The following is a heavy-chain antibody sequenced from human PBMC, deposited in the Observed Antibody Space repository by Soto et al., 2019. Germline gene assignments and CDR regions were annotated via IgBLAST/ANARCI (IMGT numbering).Heavy chain of an antibody. CDR1: GGTFGSQG. CDR2: FIAMLGTP. J-gene: IGHJ4*02. V-gene: IGHV1-69*13. D-gene: IGHD5-18*01. CDR3: ARAAMANFDY. Sequence: GASVTVSCTAPGGTFGSQGIAWVRQAPGQGLEWMGGFIAMLGTPTYAKKVQGRATISADESLTSSYLELRSLRPEDTVVYCCARAAMANFDYWGQGTVVTVSS.